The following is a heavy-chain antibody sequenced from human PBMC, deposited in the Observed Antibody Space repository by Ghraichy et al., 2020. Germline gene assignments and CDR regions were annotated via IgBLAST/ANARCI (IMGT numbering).Heavy chain of an antibody. J-gene: IGHJ5*02. D-gene: IGHD6-13*01. CDR1: GGSVSSGSYY. V-gene: IGHV4-61*01. CDR3: VRAFGSSSYWFDP. CDR2: IYYSGST. Sequence: SETLSLTCTVSGGSVSSGSYYWSWIRQPPGKGLEWIGYIYYSGSTNYNPSLKSRVTISVDTSKNQFSLKLSSVTAADTAVYYCVRAFGSSSYWFDPWGQGTLVTVSS.